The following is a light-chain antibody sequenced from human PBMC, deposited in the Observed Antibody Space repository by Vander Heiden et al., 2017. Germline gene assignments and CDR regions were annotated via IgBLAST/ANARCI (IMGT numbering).Light chain of an antibody. V-gene: IGKV3-15*01. CDR3: QQDNNWPQT. CDR1: QSVSSN. J-gene: IGKJ1*01. CDR2: GAS. Sequence: EIAMTQSPATLSVSPGERATLSCRASQSVSSNLAWYQQKPGQAPRLLIYGASTRATGIPARFSGSGSGTEFTLTISSLQSEDFAVYYCQQDNNWPQTFGQGTKVEIK.